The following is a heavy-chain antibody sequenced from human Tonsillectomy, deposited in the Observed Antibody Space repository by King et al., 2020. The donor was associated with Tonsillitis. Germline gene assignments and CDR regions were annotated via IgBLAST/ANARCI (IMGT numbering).Heavy chain of an antibody. CDR3: ARSKGEPFFDY. J-gene: IGHJ4*02. CDR1: GGSISNGSYY. Sequence: QLQESGPGLVKPSQTLSLTCTVSGGSISNGSYYWGWIRQPAGKGLEWIGRIFTSGSTNYNPSLKSRVTMSVDTSKNQFSLKLSSVTAADTAVFYCARSKGEPFFDYWGQGTLVTVSS. D-gene: IGHD1-14*01. V-gene: IGHV4-61*02. CDR2: IFTSGST.